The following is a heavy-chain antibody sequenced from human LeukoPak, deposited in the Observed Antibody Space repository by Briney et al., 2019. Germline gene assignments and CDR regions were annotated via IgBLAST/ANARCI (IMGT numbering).Heavy chain of an antibody. J-gene: IGHJ4*02. CDR2: ISFDGSST. CDR3: AKDPMTYRDDYGDYFDA. V-gene: IGHV3-30*18. D-gene: IGHD5-24*01. CDR1: GVTFSSYG. Sequence: PGRSLRLSCAVSGVTFSSYGMHWVRQAPGKGLEWVSVISFDGSSTFHRDSVKGRFTVSRDNSKNTLYLQMNSLRGEDTAIYYCAKDPMTYRDDYGDYFDAWGQGTLVTVSS.